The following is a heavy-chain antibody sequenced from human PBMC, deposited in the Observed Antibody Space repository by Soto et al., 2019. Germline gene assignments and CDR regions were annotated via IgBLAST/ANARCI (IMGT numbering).Heavy chain of an antibody. J-gene: IGHJ4*02. CDR3: VRRSGVHWEPFDY. V-gene: IGHV3-23*01. Sequence: EVQLLESGGGFVQPGGSLRLSCAASAFTFSSYAMGWVRQAPGKGLEWVSTIGGPGGDRTYYADPVKGRFAISRDNSRNTLYLQMNSLRADDTAVYYCVRRSGVHWEPFDYWGQGTLVSVSS. CDR2: IGGPGGDRT. D-gene: IGHD1-26*01. CDR1: AFTFSSYA.